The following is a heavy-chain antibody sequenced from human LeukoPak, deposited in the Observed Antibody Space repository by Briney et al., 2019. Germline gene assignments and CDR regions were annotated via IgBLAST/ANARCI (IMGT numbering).Heavy chain of an antibody. J-gene: IGHJ3*02. CDR1: GGSISSGGYS. CDR3: ARKYAFDI. CDR2: IYHSGST. Sequence: SQTLSLTCAVSGGSISSGGYSWSWIRQPPGKGLEWIGYIYHSGSTNYNPSLKSRVTISVDTSKNQFSLNLSSVTAADTAVYYCARKYAFDIWGQGTMVTVSS. V-gene: IGHV4-30-2*01.